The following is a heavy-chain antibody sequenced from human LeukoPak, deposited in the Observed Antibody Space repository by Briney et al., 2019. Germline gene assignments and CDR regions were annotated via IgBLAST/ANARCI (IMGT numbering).Heavy chain of an antibody. J-gene: IGHJ4*02. V-gene: IGHV3-7*03. Sequence: GGSLRLSCAASGFTFSGYWRTWVRQAPGKGLEWVANIKPDGSEKYYVDSVKGRFTISRDNAKNSLCLQMNSLRAEDTAVYYCAREFGYNNGTVWGQGTLVTVSS. CDR2: IKPDGSEK. CDR1: GFTFSGYW. D-gene: IGHD5-18*01. CDR3: AREFGYNNGTV.